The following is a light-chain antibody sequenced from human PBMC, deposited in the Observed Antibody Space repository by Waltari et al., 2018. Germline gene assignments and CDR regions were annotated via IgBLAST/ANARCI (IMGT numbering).Light chain of an antibody. CDR3: QQYNNWLYT. V-gene: IGKV3-15*01. Sequence: ERVMTQSPATLSVSPGETATLPCSASQSASTNLAWYQQKASQAPRLLIYDASIRATGVPARFSGSGAGTEFTLTITGLQSEDFAVYYCQQYNNWLYTFGQGTKLEIK. J-gene: IGKJ2*01. CDR2: DAS. CDR1: QSASTN.